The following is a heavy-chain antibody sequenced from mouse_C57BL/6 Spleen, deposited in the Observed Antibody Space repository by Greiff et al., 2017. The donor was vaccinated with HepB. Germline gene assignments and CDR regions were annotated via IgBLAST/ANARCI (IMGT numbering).Heavy chain of an antibody. Sequence: VQLQQSGPELVKPGASVKISCKASGYSFTGYYMNWVKQSPEKSLEWIGEINPSTGGTTYNQKFKAKATLTVDKSSSTAYMQLKSLTSEDSAVYYCARRGNWDGAFDYWGQGTTLTVSS. V-gene: IGHV1-42*01. J-gene: IGHJ2*01. CDR2: INPSTGGT. CDR1: GYSFTGYY. D-gene: IGHD4-1*01. CDR3: ARRGNWDGAFDY.